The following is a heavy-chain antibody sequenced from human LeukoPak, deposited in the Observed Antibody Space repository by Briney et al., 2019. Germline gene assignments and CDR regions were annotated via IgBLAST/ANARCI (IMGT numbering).Heavy chain of an antibody. CDR2: MYPSGST. J-gene: IGHJ4*02. CDR3: AREFAYDYVWGSYRYPRTFDY. Sequence: SETLSLTCAVSGGSISSSNWWSWVRQPPGKGLEWIGEMYPSGSTNYNPSLKSRVTISIDKSKNQFSLKLSSVTAADTAVYYCAREFAYDYVWGSYRYPRTFDYWGQGTLVTVSS. D-gene: IGHD3-16*02. V-gene: IGHV4-4*02. CDR1: GGSISSSNW.